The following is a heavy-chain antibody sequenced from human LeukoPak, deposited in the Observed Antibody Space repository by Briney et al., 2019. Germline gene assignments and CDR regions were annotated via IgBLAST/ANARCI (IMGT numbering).Heavy chain of an antibody. V-gene: IGHV3-23*01. CDR3: ARDETMVRGGPRPY. D-gene: IGHD3-10*01. Sequence: PGGSLRLSCAASGFTFSSYAMSWVRQAPGKGLEWVSGISDSGGSTYYADSAKGRFTISRDNSKNTLHLQMNSLRAEDTAAYYCARDETMVRGGPRPYWGQGTLVTISS. CDR2: ISDSGGST. CDR1: GFTFSSYA. J-gene: IGHJ4*02.